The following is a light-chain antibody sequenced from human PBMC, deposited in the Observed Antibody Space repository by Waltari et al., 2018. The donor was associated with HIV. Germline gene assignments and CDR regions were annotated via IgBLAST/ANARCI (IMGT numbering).Light chain of an antibody. CDR3: CSFAGSYTLV. J-gene: IGLJ3*02. CDR1: SSDIGDYNS. V-gene: IGLV2-11*01. Sequence: SALPQPRSVSGSPGQSVTISCTGTSSDIGDYNSVSWYQQHPGKAPKLMIYDVTKRPSGVPDRFSGSKSGNTASLTISGLQAEDEAAYYCCSFAGSYTLVFGGGTKLTVL. CDR2: DVT.